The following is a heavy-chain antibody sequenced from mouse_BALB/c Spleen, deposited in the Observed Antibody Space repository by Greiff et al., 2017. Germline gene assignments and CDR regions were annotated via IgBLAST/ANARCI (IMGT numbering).Heavy chain of an antibody. D-gene: IGHD2-1*01. CDR3: ARYGNSWDY. V-gene: IGHV1-7*01. J-gene: IGHJ4*01. CDR1: GYTFTSYW. CDR2: INPSTGYT. Sequence: VQLQQSGAELAKPGASVKMSCKASGYTFTSYWMHWVKQRPGQGLEWIGYINPSTGYTEYNQKFKDKATLTADKSSSTAYMQLSSLTSEDSAVYYCARYGNSWDYWGQGTSVTVSS.